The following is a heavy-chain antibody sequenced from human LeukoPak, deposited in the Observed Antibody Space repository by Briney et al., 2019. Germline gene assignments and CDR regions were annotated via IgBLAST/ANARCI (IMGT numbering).Heavy chain of an antibody. CDR2: IWYDGSNK. V-gene: IGHV3-30*02. Sequence: GGSLRLSCAASGFTFSSYGMHWVRQAPGKGLEWVAVIWYDGSNKYYADSVKGRFTISRDNSKNTLYLQMNSLRAEDTAVYYCATSYGSGSYYNNPYYFDYWGQGTLVTVSS. J-gene: IGHJ4*02. CDR3: ATSYGSGSYYNNPYYFDY. CDR1: GFTFSSYG. D-gene: IGHD3-10*01.